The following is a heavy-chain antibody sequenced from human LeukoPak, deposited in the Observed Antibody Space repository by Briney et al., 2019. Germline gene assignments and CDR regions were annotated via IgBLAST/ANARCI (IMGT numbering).Heavy chain of an antibody. J-gene: IGHJ6*02. CDR1: GFTFSSYE. Sequence: GGSLRLPCAASGFTFSSYEMNWVRQAPGKGLEWVSYISSSGSTIYYADSVKGRFTISRDNAKNSLYLQMNSLRAEDTAVYYCARLMYFYDSSGYYSGSHYYGMDVWGQGTTVTVSS. CDR2: ISSSGSTI. CDR3: ARLMYFYDSSGYYSGSHYYGMDV. D-gene: IGHD3-22*01. V-gene: IGHV3-48*03.